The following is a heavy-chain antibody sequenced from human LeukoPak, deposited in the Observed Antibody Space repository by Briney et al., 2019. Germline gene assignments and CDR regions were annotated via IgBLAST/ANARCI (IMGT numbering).Heavy chain of an antibody. CDR2: ISYDGSNK. Sequence: GGSLRLSYAASRFTFSTYAMHWVRQAPGKGLEWVAVISYDGSNKYYADSVKGRFTISRDNSKNTLYLQMNSLRAEDTAVYYCARVSEYSSSWAIDYWGQGTLVTVSS. D-gene: IGHD6-13*01. CDR1: RFTFSTYA. J-gene: IGHJ4*02. CDR3: ARVSEYSSSWAIDY. V-gene: IGHV3-30-3*01.